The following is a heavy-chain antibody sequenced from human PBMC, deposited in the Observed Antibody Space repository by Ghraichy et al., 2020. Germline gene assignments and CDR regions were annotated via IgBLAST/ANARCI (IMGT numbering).Heavy chain of an antibody. CDR1: GGSISSGGYS. CDR3: ASTYSSGWSFFDF. Sequence: SETLSLTCAVSGGSISSGGYSWSWIRQPPGKGLEWIGYIYHSGSTYYNPSLKSRVTISVDRSKNQFSLKLSSVTAADTAVYYFASTYSSGWSFFDFWGQGTLVTVSS. J-gene: IGHJ4*02. V-gene: IGHV4-30-2*01. CDR2: IYHSGST. D-gene: IGHD6-19*01.